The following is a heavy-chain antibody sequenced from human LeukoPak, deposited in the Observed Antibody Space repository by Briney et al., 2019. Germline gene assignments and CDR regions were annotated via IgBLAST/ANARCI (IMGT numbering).Heavy chain of an antibody. D-gene: IGHD6-19*01. CDR2: ISAYNGNT. CDR3: ARDADIAVAGTVDY. J-gene: IGHJ4*02. V-gene: IGHV1-18*01. CDR1: GYTFTSYG. Sequence: ASVKVSCKASGYTFTSYGISWVRQAPGQGLEWMGWISAYNGNTNYAQKLQGRVTMTTDTSTSTAYMELRSLRSADTAVYYCARDADIAVAGTVDYWGQGTLVTVSS.